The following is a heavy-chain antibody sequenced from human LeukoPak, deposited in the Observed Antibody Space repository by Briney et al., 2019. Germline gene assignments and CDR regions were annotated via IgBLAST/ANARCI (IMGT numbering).Heavy chain of an antibody. Sequence: GDSLKISCKGSGYSFTSYWIGWVRQMPGKGLEWMGIIYPGDSDTRYSPSFQGQVTISADKSISTAYLQWSSLKASDTAMYYCARMYYYDSSGYKGFPYYYGMDVWGQGTTVTVSS. J-gene: IGHJ6*02. V-gene: IGHV5-51*01. CDR1: GYSFTSYW. D-gene: IGHD3-22*01. CDR2: IYPGDSDT. CDR3: ARMYYYDSSGYKGFPYYYGMDV.